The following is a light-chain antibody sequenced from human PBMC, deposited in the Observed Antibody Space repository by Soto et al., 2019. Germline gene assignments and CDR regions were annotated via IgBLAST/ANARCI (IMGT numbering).Light chain of an antibody. CDR2: GAS. CDR1: QSVSSN. CDR3: QQYNNWPPIT. V-gene: IGKV3-15*01. Sequence: EIVMTQSPSTLSVSLXVSVTLSCXXSQSVSSNLAWYQQKPGQAPRLLIYGASTRATGIPARFSGSGSGTEFTLTISSLQSEDFAVYYCQQYNNWPPITFGQGARLEIK. J-gene: IGKJ5*01.